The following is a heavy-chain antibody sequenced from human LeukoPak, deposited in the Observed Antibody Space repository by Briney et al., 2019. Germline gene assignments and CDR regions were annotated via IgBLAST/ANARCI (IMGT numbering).Heavy chain of an antibody. V-gene: IGHV4-4*09. J-gene: IGHJ6*03. CDR1: GGSISSYY. D-gene: IGHD3-10*01. CDR3: ARHLRRDYMDV. CDR2: IYTSGST. Sequence: SETLSLTCTVSGGSISSYYWSWIRQPPGKGLEWIGYIYTSGSTNYNPSLKSRVTLSVDTSKNQFSLKLSSVTAADTAVYYCARHLRRDYMDVWGKGTTVTVSS.